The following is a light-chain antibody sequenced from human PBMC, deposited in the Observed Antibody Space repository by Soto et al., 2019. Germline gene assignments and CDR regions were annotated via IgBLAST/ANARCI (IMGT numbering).Light chain of an antibody. V-gene: IGLV6-57*04. Sequence: NFMLTQPHSVSESPGKTVTISCTRSSGSIASNYVQWYQQRPGSAPTTVIYEDNQRPSGVPDRFSGSIDSSSNSASLTISRLKTEDEADYYCSSYTTTRSWVFGGGTKLTVL. CDR1: SGSIASNY. CDR2: EDN. J-gene: IGLJ3*02. CDR3: SSYTTTRSWV.